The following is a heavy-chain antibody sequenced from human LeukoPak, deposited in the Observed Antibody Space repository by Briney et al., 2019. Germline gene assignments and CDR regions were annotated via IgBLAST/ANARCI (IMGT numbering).Heavy chain of an antibody. Sequence: GGSLRLSCAASGFTFSSYGMHWVRQAPAKGLEWVAIISYDGSNKYYADSVKGRFTISRDNSKNTLYLQMNSLRAEDTAVYYCAKSTTATQRGYFDYWGQGTLVTVSS. CDR3: AKSTTATQRGYFDY. J-gene: IGHJ4*02. CDR2: ISYDGSNK. V-gene: IGHV3-30*18. D-gene: IGHD4-17*01. CDR1: GFTFSSYG.